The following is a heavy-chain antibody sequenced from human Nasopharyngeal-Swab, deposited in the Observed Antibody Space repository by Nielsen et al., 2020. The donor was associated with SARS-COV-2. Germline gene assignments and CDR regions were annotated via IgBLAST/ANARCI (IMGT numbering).Heavy chain of an antibody. D-gene: IGHD3-16*01. V-gene: IGHV4-61*01. J-gene: IGHJ3*02. CDR2: VYNSGST. Sequence: SEILSLTCTVSGASVSSGSDYWTWIRQPPGKGLEWMGYVYNSGSTKYNPSLKSRVTISADTSKNQFSVKLTSVTAADTAVYYCARERGGWDSFDIWGQGTLVTVSS. CDR1: GASVSSGSDY. CDR3: ARERGGWDSFDI.